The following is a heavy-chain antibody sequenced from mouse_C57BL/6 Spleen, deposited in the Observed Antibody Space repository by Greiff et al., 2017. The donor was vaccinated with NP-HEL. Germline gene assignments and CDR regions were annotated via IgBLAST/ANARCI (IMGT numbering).Heavy chain of an antibody. D-gene: IGHD1-1*01. CDR1: GYTFTDYY. V-gene: IGHV1-76*01. CDR3: ARSYYYCSSYSYAMDY. CDR2: IYPGSGNT. J-gene: IGHJ4*01. Sequence: QVQLKESGAELVRPGASVKLSCKASGYTFTDYYIHWVKQRPGQGLEWIARIYPGSGNTYYNEKFKGKATLTADKSSSTAYMQLSSLTSEDSAVYFCARSYYYCSSYSYAMDYWGQGTSVTVSS.